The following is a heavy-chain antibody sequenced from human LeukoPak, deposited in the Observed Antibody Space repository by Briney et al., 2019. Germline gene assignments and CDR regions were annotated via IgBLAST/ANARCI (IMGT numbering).Heavy chain of an antibody. Sequence: GGSLRLSCAASGFTFSSYGMHWVRRAPGKGLEWVAVISYDGSNKYYADSVKGRFTISRDNSKNTLYLQMNSLRAEDTAVYYCAKGGDIVVVTANGDYFDYWGQGTLVTVSS. V-gene: IGHV3-30*18. CDR2: ISYDGSNK. CDR3: AKGGDIVVVTANGDYFDY. D-gene: IGHD2-21*02. CDR1: GFTFSSYG. J-gene: IGHJ4*02.